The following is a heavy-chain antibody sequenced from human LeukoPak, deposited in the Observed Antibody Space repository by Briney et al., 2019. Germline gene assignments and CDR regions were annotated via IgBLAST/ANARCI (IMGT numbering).Heavy chain of an antibody. CDR3: ARDGSNYGMDV. D-gene: IGHD4-11*01. J-gene: IGHJ6*02. CDR2: ISSSGSTT. V-gene: IGHV3-48*03. CDR1: GFTFSSYE. Sequence: GGSLRLSCAASGFTFSSYEMNWVRQAPGKGLEWVSYISSSGSTTYYADSVKGRFTISRDNSKNTLYLQMNSLRAEDTAVYYCARDGSNYGMDVWGQGTTVTVSS.